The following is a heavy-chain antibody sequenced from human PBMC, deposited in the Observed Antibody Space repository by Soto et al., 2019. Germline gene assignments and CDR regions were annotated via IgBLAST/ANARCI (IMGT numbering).Heavy chain of an antibody. D-gene: IGHD2-15*01. V-gene: IGHV1-18*01. Sequence: ASVKVSCKASGYTFTSYGISWVRQAPGQGLEWMGWISAYNGNTNYAQKHQGRVTMTTDTSTSTAYMEMRSLRSDDTAVYYCSRDRVLVGYCSGGSCPDFDYWGQGTLVTVSS. CDR1: GYTFTSYG. CDR3: SRDRVLVGYCSGGSCPDFDY. J-gene: IGHJ4*02. CDR2: ISAYNGNT.